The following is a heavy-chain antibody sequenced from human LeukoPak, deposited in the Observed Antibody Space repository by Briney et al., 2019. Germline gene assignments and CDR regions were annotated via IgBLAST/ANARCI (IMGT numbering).Heavy chain of an antibody. D-gene: IGHD3-22*01. J-gene: IGHJ4*02. CDR2: IKQDGSEK. CDR1: GFTFSSYW. V-gene: IGHV3-7*01. CDR3: ARDVSDTYYYDSSGYQAWGY. Sequence: GGSLRLSCAASGFTFSSYWMSWVRQAPGKGLEWVANIKQDGSEKYYVDSVKGRFTISRDNAKNSLYLQMNSLRAEDTAVYYCARDVSDTYYYDSSGYQAWGYWGQGTLVTVSS.